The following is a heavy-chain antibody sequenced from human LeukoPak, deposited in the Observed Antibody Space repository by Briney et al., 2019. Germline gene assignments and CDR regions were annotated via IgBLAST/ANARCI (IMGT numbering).Heavy chain of an antibody. CDR1: VGTFSSYA. V-gene: IGHV1-69*13. CDR2: IIPIFGTA. J-gene: IGHJ3*02. Sequence: SVKGSCKASVGTFSSYAISWVRQAPGQGRECMGGIIPIFGTADYAQKFQGRVTITADESTSRAYMELSSLRSEDTAVYYCARTQLYDFWSGYYGDAFDIWGQGKMVTVSS. D-gene: IGHD3-3*01. CDR3: ARTQLYDFWSGYYGDAFDI.